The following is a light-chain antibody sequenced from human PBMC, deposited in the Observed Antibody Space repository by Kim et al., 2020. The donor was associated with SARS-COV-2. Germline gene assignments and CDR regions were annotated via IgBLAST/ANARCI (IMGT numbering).Light chain of an antibody. J-gene: IGLJ3*02. CDR1: SSNVRRHF. CDR2: NDN. V-gene: IGLV1-44*01. CDR3: ATWDVSLNGWV. Sequence: QCVTISHSCSSSNVRRHFVNWYQQLPGTAPKVFIYNDNQRPSGVPDRFSGSRSGTSASLAISGLQSEDEADYYCATWDVSLNGWVFGGGTKLTVL.